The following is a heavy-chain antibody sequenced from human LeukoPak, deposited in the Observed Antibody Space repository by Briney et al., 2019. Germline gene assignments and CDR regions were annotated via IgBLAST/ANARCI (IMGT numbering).Heavy chain of an antibody. CDR2: ISYDGSDQ. D-gene: IGHD3-22*01. Sequence: GGSLRLSCAASGFTFSGYDMHWVRQAPGRGLEWMALISYDGSDQYYADSVKGRFTISRDNSKNTLYLQMNSLRAEDTAVYYCAKSLGGDSSGYYPIFDYWGQGTLVTVSS. CDR1: GFTFSGYD. V-gene: IGHV3-30*02. J-gene: IGHJ4*02. CDR3: AKSLGGDSSGYYPIFDY.